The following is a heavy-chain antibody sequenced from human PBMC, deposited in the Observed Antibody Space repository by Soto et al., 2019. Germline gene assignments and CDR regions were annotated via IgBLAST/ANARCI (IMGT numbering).Heavy chain of an antibody. Sequence: SETLSLTCTVSGGSLSTSPYYWSWIRQHPGKGLEWIGYIYYSGSTFYNPSLMSRVTISIDTSKYQFSLKMTSVTAAATAVYFCARHLSAMRRRGYFDSWGLGTLVTVSS. V-gene: IGHV4-31*03. CDR2: IYYSGST. CDR3: ARHLSAMRRRGYFDS. D-gene: IGHD5-18*01. J-gene: IGHJ4*02. CDR1: GGSLSTSPYY.